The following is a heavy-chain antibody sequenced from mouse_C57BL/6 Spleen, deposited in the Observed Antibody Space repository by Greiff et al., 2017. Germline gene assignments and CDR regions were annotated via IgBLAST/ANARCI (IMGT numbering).Heavy chain of an antibody. CDR2: IDPNSGGT. Sequence: VKLQQPGAELVKPGASVKLSCKASGYTFTSYWMHWVKQRPGRGLEWIGRIDPNSGGTKYNEKFKSQATLTVDKPSSTAYMQLSSLTSEDSAVYYCAREGITTVVEYYAMDYWGQGTSVTVSS. CDR1: GYTFTSYW. CDR3: AREGITTVVEYYAMDY. J-gene: IGHJ4*01. D-gene: IGHD1-1*01. V-gene: IGHV1-72*01.